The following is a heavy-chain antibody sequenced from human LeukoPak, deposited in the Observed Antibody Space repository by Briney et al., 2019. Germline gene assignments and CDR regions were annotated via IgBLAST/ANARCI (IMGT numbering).Heavy chain of an antibody. Sequence: PSETLSLTCAVYGGSFSGYYWSWIRQPPGKGLEWIGEINHSGSTNYNPSLKSRVTISVDTSKNQFSLKLSSVTAADTAVYYCATGLRELLLDYWGQGTLVTVSS. CDR1: GGSFSGYY. CDR3: ATGLRELLLDY. D-gene: IGHD1-7*01. V-gene: IGHV4-34*01. CDR2: INHSGST. J-gene: IGHJ4*02.